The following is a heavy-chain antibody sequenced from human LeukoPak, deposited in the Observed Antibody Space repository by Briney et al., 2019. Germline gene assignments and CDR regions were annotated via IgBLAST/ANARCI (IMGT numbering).Heavy chain of an antibody. CDR3: ARDTYDILTGYYKWAFDI. D-gene: IGHD3-9*01. CDR2: ISSSSSYI. Sequence: GGSLRLSCAASGFTFSSYTMNWVRQAPGKGLEWVSSISSSSSYIYYADSVKGRFTISRDNAKNSLYLQMNSLRAEDTAVYYCARDTYDILTGYYKWAFDIWGQGTMVAVSS. V-gene: IGHV3-21*06. J-gene: IGHJ3*02. CDR1: GFTFSSYT.